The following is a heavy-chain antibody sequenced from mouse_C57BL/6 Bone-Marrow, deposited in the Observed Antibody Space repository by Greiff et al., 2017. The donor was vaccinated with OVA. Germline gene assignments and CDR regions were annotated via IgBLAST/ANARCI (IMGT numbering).Heavy chain of an antibody. CDR2: IHPNSGST. CDR1: GYTFTSYW. V-gene: IGHV1-64*01. CDR3: SIYYDYDGYYFDY. D-gene: IGHD2-4*01. J-gene: IGHJ2*01. Sequence: VQGVESGAELVKPGASVKLSCKASGYTFTSYWMHWVKQRPGQGLEWIGMIHPNSGSTNYNEKFKSKATLTVDKSSSTAYMQLSSLTSEDSAVYYCSIYYDYDGYYFDYWGQGTTLTVSS.